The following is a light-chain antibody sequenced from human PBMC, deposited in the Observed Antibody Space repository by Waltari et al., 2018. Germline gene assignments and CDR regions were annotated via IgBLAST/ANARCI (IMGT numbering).Light chain of an antibody. CDR2: DVT. J-gene: IGLJ3*02. CDR1: SRDIGGYNY. V-gene: IGLV2-14*01. Sequence: QSALTQPASVSGSPGQSITISCIGTSRDIGGYNYVSWYQQHPGKAPKFMIYDVTKRPSGVANRFSGSKSGSTASLTISGLQAEDEADYYCSSYTSSNTWVFGGGTKLTVL. CDR3: SSYTSSNTWV.